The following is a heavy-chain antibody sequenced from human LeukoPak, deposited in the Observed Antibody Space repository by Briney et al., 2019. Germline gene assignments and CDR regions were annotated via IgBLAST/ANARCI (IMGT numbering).Heavy chain of an antibody. CDR2: INLNSGGT. CDR1: GYTFTGYY. Sequence: ASVKVSCKASGYTFTGYYMHWVRQAPGQGLEWMGWINLNSGGTNYAQKFQGRVTMTRDTSISTAYMELSRLRSDDTAVYYCARDGRSGYYSHFDYWGQGTLITVSS. CDR3: ARDGRSGYYSHFDY. D-gene: IGHD3-22*01. J-gene: IGHJ4*02. V-gene: IGHV1-2*02.